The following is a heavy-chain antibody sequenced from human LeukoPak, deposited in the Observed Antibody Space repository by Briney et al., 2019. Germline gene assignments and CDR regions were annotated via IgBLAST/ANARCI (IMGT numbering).Heavy chain of an antibody. CDR2: IRYDGSNK. Sequence: GGSLRLSCAASGFTFSSYGMHWVRQAPGKGLAWVAFIRYDGSNKYYADSVKGRFTISRDNSKNTLYLQMNSLRAKDTAMYYCAKDRERYCSSTSCYTVSDYWGQGTLVTVSS. V-gene: IGHV3-30*02. CDR1: GFTFSSYG. CDR3: AKDRERYCSSTSCYTVSDY. J-gene: IGHJ4*02. D-gene: IGHD2-2*02.